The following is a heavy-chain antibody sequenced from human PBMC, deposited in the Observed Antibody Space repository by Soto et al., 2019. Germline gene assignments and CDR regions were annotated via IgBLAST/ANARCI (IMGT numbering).Heavy chain of an antibody. D-gene: IGHD1-26*01. CDR2: IKNKANNYTT. J-gene: IGHJ4*01. CDR1: GFTFSNSW. Sequence: GGSLRLSCAASGFTFSNSWMNWVRQAPGKGLEWVGHIKNKANNYTTEYADSVKGRFTHARDDSKNSLYLQMNSLKNEDMAFYYCDRMREDVSTREFDHWGHENLVTISS. V-gene: IGHV3-72*01. CDR3: DRMREDVSTREFDH.